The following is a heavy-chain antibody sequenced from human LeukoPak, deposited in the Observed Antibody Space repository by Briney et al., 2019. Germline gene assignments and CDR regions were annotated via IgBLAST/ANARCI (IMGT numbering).Heavy chain of an antibody. CDR2: IYSGGST. CDR3: ARDVIGAPDYYYYGMDV. D-gene: IGHD2-21*01. J-gene: IGHJ6*02. Sequence: GGSLRLSCAASGFTVSSNYMSWVRQVPGKGLEWVSVIYSGGSTYYADSVKGRFTISRDNSKNTLYLQMNSLRAEDTAVYYCARDVIGAPDYYYYGMDVWGQGTTVTVSS. CDR1: GFTVSSNY. V-gene: IGHV3-66*01.